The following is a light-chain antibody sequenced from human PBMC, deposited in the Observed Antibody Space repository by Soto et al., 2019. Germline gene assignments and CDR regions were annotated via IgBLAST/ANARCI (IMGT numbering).Light chain of an antibody. V-gene: IGKV3-11*01. J-gene: IGKJ4*01. CDR2: DAS. CDR3: QQRGTWPPLT. CDR1: QSVNRY. Sequence: EIVLTQSPATLSLSPGDRATLSCRASQSVNRYLAWYQQKPGQAPRLLIYDASNRATGIPARFSGSGSGTDFTITISSLEPEDFAVYYCQQRGTWPPLTFGGGTRVEIK.